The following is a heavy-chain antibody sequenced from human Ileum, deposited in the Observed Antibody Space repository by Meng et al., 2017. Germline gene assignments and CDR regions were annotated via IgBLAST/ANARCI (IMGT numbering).Heavy chain of an antibody. V-gene: IGHV3-7*01. Sequence: GGSLRLSCAASGFTFSNYWVSWLRQTPEKRLEWEANINQDGTAKYYEDSVKGRFTVSRDNGKNSLFLQMNSLGAEDTAVYYCARIKGSRSHWDYWGQGTLVTVSS. CDR2: INQDGTAK. D-gene: IGHD3-10*01. J-gene: IGHJ4*02. CDR1: GFTFSNYW. CDR3: ARIKGSRSHWDY.